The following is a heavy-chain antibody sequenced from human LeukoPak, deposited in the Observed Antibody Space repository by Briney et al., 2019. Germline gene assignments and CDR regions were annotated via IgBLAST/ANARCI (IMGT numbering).Heavy chain of an antibody. CDR1: GYTFTGYY. J-gene: IGHJ4*02. Sequence: ASVKVSCKASGYTFTGYYVHWVRQAPGQGLEWMGRIDPDSGGTNYVQKFQGRVTMTRDTSISTAYMELSRLRSDDTAVYYCARVGSSSWYSFDYWGQGTLVTVSS. CDR3: ARVGSSSWYSFDY. CDR2: IDPDSGGT. V-gene: IGHV1-2*06. D-gene: IGHD6-13*01.